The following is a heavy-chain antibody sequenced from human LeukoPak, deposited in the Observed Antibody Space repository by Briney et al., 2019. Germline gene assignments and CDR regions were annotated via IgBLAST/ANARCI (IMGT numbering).Heavy chain of an antibody. D-gene: IGHD3-22*01. CDR2: MNPNSGNT. CDR3: ARGPVKWLRRLGGAFDI. V-gene: IGHV1-8*01. Sequence: ASVKVSCKASRYTFTSYDINWVRQATGQGLEWMGWMNPNSGNTGYAQKFQGRVTMTRNTSISTAYMELSSLRSEDTAVYYCARGPVKWLRRLGGAFDIWGQGTMVTVSS. CDR1: RYTFTSYD. J-gene: IGHJ3*02.